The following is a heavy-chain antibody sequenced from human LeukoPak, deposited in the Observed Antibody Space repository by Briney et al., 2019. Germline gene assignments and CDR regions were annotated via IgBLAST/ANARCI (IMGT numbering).Heavy chain of an antibody. V-gene: IGHV4-38-2*01. J-gene: IGHJ6*03. D-gene: IGHD5-18*01. CDR3: ARQDGYSYGYGAPIGYYYYMDV. Sequence: PSETLSLTCAVSGYSISSGYYWGWIRQPPGKGLEWIGSIYHSRSTYYNPSLKSRVTISVDTSKNQFSLKVSSVTAADTAVYYCARQDGYSYGYGAPIGYYYYMDVWGKGTTVTVSS. CDR2: IYHSRST. CDR1: GYSISSGYY.